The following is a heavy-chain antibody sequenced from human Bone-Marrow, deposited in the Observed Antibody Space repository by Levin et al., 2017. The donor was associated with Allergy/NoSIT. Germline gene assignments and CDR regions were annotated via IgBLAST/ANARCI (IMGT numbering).Heavy chain of an antibody. CDR1: GFTFTRFA. V-gene: IGHV3-23*05. Sequence: GGSLRLSCAASGFTFTRFALSWVRQAPGKGLEWVASFANTAKTYYADAVMGRFTVSRDTSTNTLFLQMDSLRAEDTAVYYCAKDHESSGWPTFDLWGQGTLVTVSS. CDR3: AKDHESSGWPTFDL. J-gene: IGHJ4*02. D-gene: IGHD6-19*01. CDR2: FANTAKT.